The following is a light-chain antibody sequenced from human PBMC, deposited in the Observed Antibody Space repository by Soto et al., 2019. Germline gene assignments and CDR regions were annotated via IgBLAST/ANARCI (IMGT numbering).Light chain of an antibody. CDR1: QGIKSW. CDR3: QQVNSFPRT. CDR2: AAS. V-gene: IGKV1-12*01. Sequence: DIQMTQSPSSVSASVGDRVTITCRASQGIKSWLAWYQHKPGQAPKVLIFAASSLQSGVPSRFSGSGSGTDFTLTINNLQPEDFATYFCQQVNSFPRTFGGGTKVEI. J-gene: IGKJ4*01.